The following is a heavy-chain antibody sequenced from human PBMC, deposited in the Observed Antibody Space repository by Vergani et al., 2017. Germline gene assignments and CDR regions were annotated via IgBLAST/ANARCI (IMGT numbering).Heavy chain of an antibody. CDR2: IWYDGSNK. CDR3: ARGGYYGDYSVDY. J-gene: IGHJ4*02. D-gene: IGHD4-17*01. V-gene: IGHV3-33*01. Sequence: QVQLVESGGGVVQPGRSLRLSCAASGFTFSRYGMHWVRPAPGKGLEWVAVIWYDGSNKYYADSVKGRFTLSGDNSKNTLYLQMNSLRAEDTAVYYCARGGYYGDYSVDYWGQGTLVTVSS. CDR1: GFTFSRYG.